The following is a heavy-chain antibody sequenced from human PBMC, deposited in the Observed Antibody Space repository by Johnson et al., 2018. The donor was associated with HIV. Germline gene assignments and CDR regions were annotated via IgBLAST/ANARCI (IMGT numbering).Heavy chain of an antibody. CDR2: IRYDGSST. Sequence: GKGLEWVAFIRYDGSSTSYAYSVKGRFTISRDNAKKTLYLQMNSLRAEDTAVYYCARERIGYSSSGDAFDIWGQGTMVTVSS. J-gene: IGHJ3*02. CDR3: ARERIGYSSSGDAFDI. D-gene: IGHD2-2*01. V-gene: IGHV3-30*02.